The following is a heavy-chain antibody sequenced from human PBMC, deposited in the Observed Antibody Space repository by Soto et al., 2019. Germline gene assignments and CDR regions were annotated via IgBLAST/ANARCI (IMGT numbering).Heavy chain of an antibody. D-gene: IGHD6-13*01. CDR3: ARDGSRSWSSHYYFDY. CDR1: GYTFTSYA. Sequence: ASVKVSCKASGYTFTSYAIHWVRQAPGQRLEWMGWIDVGNGNTKYSQRFQGRVTITSDTSANTAYMELSSLRSEDTAVYYCARDGSRSWSSHYYFDYWGQGTLVTVYS. CDR2: IDVGNGNT. V-gene: IGHV1-3*01. J-gene: IGHJ4*02.